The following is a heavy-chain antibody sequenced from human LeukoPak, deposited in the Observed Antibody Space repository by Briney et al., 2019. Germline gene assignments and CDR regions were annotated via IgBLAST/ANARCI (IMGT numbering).Heavy chain of an antibody. CDR2: IYYSGST. D-gene: IGHD3-10*01. Sequence: SETLSLTCTVSGSSFSSYFWSWIRQPPGKGLEWIGYIYYSGSTNYNPSVKSRVAISVDTSKNQFSLKLSSVTAADTAVYYCARGRITMVRGVIPPYYGMDVWGQGTTVTVSS. V-gene: IGHV4-59*01. CDR3: ARGRITMVRGVIPPYYGMDV. CDR1: GSSFSSYF. J-gene: IGHJ6*02.